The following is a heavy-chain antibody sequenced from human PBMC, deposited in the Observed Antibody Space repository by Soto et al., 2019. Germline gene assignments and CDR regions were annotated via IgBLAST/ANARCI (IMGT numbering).Heavy chain of an antibody. CDR3: LGTTTSIDP. J-gene: IGHJ5*02. CDR1: GFTFSDSA. CDR2: IRSKVHTYAT. V-gene: IGHV3-73*01. D-gene: IGHD1-7*01. Sequence: PGGSLRLSCAASGFTFSDSAIHWVRQASGKGLEWVGHIRSKVHTYATAYAASVKGRFTISRDDSKNTAFLQMNSLKTEDTAVYYCLGTTTSIDPWGQGTLVTVSS.